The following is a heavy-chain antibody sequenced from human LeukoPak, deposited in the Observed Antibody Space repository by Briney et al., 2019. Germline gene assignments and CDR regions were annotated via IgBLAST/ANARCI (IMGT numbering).Heavy chain of an antibody. D-gene: IGHD2-2*01. CDR1: GGSISSYY. CDR3: ARGSRPGVVPAGPD. CDR2: IYYSGST. V-gene: IGHV4-59*01. Sequence: SETLSLTCTVSGGSISSYYWSWIRQPPGKGLGWIGYIYYSGSTNYNPSLKSRVTISVDTSKNQFSLKLSSVTAADTAVYYCARGSRPGVVPAGPDWGQGTLVTVSS. J-gene: IGHJ1*01.